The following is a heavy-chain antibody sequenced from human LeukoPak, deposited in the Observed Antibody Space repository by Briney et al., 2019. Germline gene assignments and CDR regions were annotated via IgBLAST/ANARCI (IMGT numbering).Heavy chain of an antibody. CDR3: VSIPGD. V-gene: IGHV3-74*01. D-gene: IGHD7-27*01. CDR2: INSDGSST. CDR1: GFTFSIYW. Sequence: PGGSLRLSCAASGFTFSIYWMHWVRQAPGKGLVWVSRINSDGSSTSYADSVKGRFTISRDNAKNTLYLQMNTSRAEDTAVYYCVSIPGDWGQGILVTVSS. J-gene: IGHJ4*02.